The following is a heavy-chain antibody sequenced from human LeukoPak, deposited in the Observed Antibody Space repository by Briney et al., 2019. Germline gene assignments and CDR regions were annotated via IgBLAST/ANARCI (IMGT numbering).Heavy chain of an antibody. CDR1: GFTFSSYW. CDR3: ALRYFDWSHYFDY. V-gene: IGHV3-74*01. Sequence: GGSLRLSCAASGFTFSSYWVHWVRQAPGKGLVWVSRINSDGSSTSYADSAKGRFTISRDNAKNTLYLQMNSLRAEDTAVYYCALRYFDWSHYFDYWGQGTLVTVSS. D-gene: IGHD3-9*01. J-gene: IGHJ4*02. CDR2: INSDGSST.